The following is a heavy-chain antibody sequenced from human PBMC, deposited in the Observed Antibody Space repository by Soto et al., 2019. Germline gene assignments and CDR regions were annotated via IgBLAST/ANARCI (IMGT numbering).Heavy chain of an antibody. J-gene: IGHJ4*02. CDR1: GGTFSSYA. D-gene: IGHD3-16*02. CDR2: IIPIFGTA. V-gene: IGHV1-69*13. CDR3: ARRTYYDYVWGSYRYTDYYFDY. Sequence: AASVKVSCKASGGTFSSYAISWVRQAPGQGLEWMGGIIPIFGTANYAQKFQGRVTITADESTSTAYMELSSLRSEDTAVYYCARRTYYDYVWGSYRYTDYYFDYWGQGTLVTVSS.